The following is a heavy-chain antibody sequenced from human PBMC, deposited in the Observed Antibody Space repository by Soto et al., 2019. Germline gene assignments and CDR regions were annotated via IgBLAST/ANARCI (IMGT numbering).Heavy chain of an antibody. V-gene: IGHV1-69*12. D-gene: IGHD3-22*01. CDR1: GGTFSSYA. CDR2: IITIVGTA. CDR3: AREGDSRGYALGY. Sequence: QVQLVQSGAEVKKPGSSVKVSCKASGGTFSSYAISWVRPAPGQGLEWMGGIITIVGTANYAQKFQGRVTITADESTSTAYMELSSLRSEDTAVYYCAREGDSRGYALGYWGQGTLVTVSS. J-gene: IGHJ4*02.